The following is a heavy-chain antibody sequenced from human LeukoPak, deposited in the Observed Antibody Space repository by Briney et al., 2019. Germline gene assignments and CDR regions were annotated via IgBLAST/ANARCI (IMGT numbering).Heavy chain of an antibody. D-gene: IGHD2-15*01. V-gene: IGHV3-48*04. J-gene: IGHJ4*02. CDR3: ARDGGRLLDY. CDR2: ISSSSSTI. Sequence: GGSLRLSCAASGFTFSSYSMNWVRQAPGKGLEWVSYISSSSSTIYYADSVKGRFTISRDNAKNSLYLQMNSLRAEDTAVYYCARDGGRLLDYWGQGTLVTVSS. CDR1: GFTFSSYS.